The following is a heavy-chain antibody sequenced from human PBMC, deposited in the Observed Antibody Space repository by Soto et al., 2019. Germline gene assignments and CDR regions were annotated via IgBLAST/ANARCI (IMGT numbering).Heavy chain of an antibody. V-gene: IGHV4-39*01. CDR1: GGSISSSSYY. Sequence: KQSQTLSLTCTVSGGSISSSSYYWGWIRQPPGKGLEWIGSIYYSGSTYYNPSLKSLVTISVATSKNQFSLKLSSVTAADTAVYYCARHSLYYGSSSGVFGGAFDIWGQGTMFTVSS. D-gene: IGHD3-10*01. CDR3: ARHSLYYGSSSGVFGGAFDI. CDR2: IYYSGST. J-gene: IGHJ3*02.